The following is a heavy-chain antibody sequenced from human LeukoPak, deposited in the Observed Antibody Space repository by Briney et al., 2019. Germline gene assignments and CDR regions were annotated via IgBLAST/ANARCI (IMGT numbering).Heavy chain of an antibody. Sequence: GGSLRLSCAASGFAASGFTFSTFGMHWVRQAPGKGLEWVSTISGSGGTTYYADSVKGRFTISRAISKNTLFLQMDSLRAEDTAVYYCAKDQRRLLGGYYYDSSGYYPTAFDLWGQGTMVTVSS. V-gene: IGHV3-23*01. CDR2: ISGSGGTT. J-gene: IGHJ3*01. D-gene: IGHD3-22*01. CDR3: AKDQRRLLGGYYYDSSGYYPTAFDL. CDR1: GFAASGFTFSTFG.